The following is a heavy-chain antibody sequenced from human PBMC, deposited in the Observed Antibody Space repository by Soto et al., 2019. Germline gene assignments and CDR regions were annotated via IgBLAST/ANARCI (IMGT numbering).Heavy chain of an antibody. CDR1: GGSISSYY. CDR2: IYYSGST. D-gene: IGHD2-2*01. V-gene: IGHV4-59*01. Sequence: SETLSLTCTVSGGSISSYYWSWIRQPPGKGLEWIGYIYYSGSTNYNPSLKSRVTISVDTSKNQFSLKLSSVTAADTAVYYCARDIFEGYCSSTSCSPNYGMDVWGQGTTVTVSS. CDR3: ARDIFEGYCSSTSCSPNYGMDV. J-gene: IGHJ6*02.